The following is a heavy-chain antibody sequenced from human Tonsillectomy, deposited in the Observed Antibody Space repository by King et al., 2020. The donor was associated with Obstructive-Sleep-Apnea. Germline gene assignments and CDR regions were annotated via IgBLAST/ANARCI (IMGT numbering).Heavy chain of an antibody. CDR3: ASGSRIPDY. Sequence: QLVQSGSELKKPGASVKVSCKASGYTFTTYGMHWVRQAPGQGLEWMGWINTNTGNPATAQGFRGRFDFSLDTSVSTAYLQISSLQAEDTAVYYCASGSRIPDYWGQGTLVTVSS. J-gene: IGHJ4*02. D-gene: IGHD6-25*01. V-gene: IGHV7-4-1*02. CDR2: INTNTGNP. CDR1: GYTFTTYG.